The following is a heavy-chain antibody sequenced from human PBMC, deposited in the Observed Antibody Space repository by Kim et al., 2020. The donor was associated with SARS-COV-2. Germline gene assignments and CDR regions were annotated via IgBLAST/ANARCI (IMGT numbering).Heavy chain of an antibody. CDR3: ARRSWYSGYGMDV. CDR1: GGSFSGYY. D-gene: IGHD6-13*01. V-gene: IGHV4-34*01. Sequence: SETLSLTCAVYGGSFSGYYWSWIRQPPGKGLEWIGEINHSGSTNYNPSLKSRVTISVDTSKNQFSLKLSSVTAADTAVYYCARRSWYSGYGMDVWGQGTTVTVSS. CDR2: INHSGST. J-gene: IGHJ6*02.